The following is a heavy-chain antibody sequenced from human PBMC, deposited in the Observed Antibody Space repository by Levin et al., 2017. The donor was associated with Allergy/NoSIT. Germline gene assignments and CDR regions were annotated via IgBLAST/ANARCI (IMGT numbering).Heavy chain of an antibody. CDR3: VKDLDYYDSSGYFRYYFDY. CDR1: GFTFSSYA. D-gene: IGHD3-22*01. Sequence: HPGGSLRLSCSASGFTFSSYAMHWVRQAPGKGLEYVSAISSNGGSTYYADSVKGRFTISRDNSKNTLYLQMSSLRAEDTAVYYCVKDLDYYDSSGYFRYYFDYWGQGTLVTVSS. J-gene: IGHJ4*02. CDR2: ISSNGGST. V-gene: IGHV3-64D*06.